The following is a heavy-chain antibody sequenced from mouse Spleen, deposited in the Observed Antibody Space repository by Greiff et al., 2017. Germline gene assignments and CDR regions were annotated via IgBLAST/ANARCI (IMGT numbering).Heavy chain of an antibody. CDR2: FHPYNDDT. J-gene: IGHJ2*01. Sequence: QVQLQQSGAELVKPGASVKMSCKASGYTFTTYSLEWLKQHHGKSLEWIGNFHPYNDDTNYNEKFKGKATLTVDKSSSTVYLQKSKLASDDATVYYYGGGHQVGDWGQGTTLTVSS. CDR3: GGGHQVGD. D-gene: IGHD1-1*01. CDR1: GYTFTTYS. V-gene: IGHV1-47*01.